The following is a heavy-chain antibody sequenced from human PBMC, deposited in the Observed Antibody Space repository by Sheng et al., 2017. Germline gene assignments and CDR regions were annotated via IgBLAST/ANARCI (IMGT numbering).Heavy chain of an antibody. V-gene: IGHV3-72*01. CDR2: SRKKAKSYTT. D-gene: IGHD3-9*01. Sequence: EVQLVESGGGLVQPGGSLRLSCAASGFTFSDHYMDWVRQAPGKGLEWVGRSRKKAKSYTTEYAASVKGRFTISRDDSKNSVYLQMNSLKTEDTAVYYCARAEVDPADYYSGRLGAKGPRSP. J-gene: IGHJ6*03. CDR3: ARAEVDPADYYSGR. CDR1: GFTFSDHY.